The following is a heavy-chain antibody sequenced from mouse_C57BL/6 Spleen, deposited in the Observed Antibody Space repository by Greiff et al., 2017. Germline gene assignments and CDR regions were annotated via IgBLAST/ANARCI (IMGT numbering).Heavy chain of an antibody. CDR1: GFTFSDYG. D-gene: IGHD2-3*01. Sequence: DVQLQESGGGLVKPGGSLKLSCAASGFTFSDYGMHWVRQAPEKGLEWVAYISSGSSTIYYADTVKGRFTISRDNAKNTLFLQMTSLRSEDTAMYYCANDGGYWGQGTTLTVSS. CDR3: ANDGGY. J-gene: IGHJ2*01. V-gene: IGHV5-17*01. CDR2: ISSGSSTI.